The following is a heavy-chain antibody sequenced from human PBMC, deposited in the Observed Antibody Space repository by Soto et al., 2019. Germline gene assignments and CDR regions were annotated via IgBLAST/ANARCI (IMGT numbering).Heavy chain of an antibody. Sequence: PSETLSLTCAVSGGSISSSNWWSWVRQPPGKGLEWIGYIYHSGSTNYNPSLKSRVTISVDTSKNQFSLKLSSVTAADTAVYYCARHMGITMVRGVIPALDYWGQGTLVTVSS. CDR3: ARHMGITMVRGVIPALDY. CDR2: IYHSGST. D-gene: IGHD3-10*01. CDR1: GGSISSSNW. V-gene: IGHV4-4*02. J-gene: IGHJ4*02.